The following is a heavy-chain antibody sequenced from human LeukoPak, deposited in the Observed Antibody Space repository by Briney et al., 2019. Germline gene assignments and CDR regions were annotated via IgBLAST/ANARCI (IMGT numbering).Heavy chain of an antibody. Sequence: PGGSLRLSCAASGFTFGTYAMSWVGQAPGKGLEWVSTIGVSVGNTYYADSVKGRFTISRDNSKNTLYLQMNSLRAEDTAVYYCAKRGKSLTGTKLYYFDQWGQGTLVTVSS. D-gene: IGHD1-7*01. J-gene: IGHJ4*02. CDR2: IGVSVGNT. CDR1: GFTFGTYA. CDR3: AKRGKSLTGTKLYYFDQ. V-gene: IGHV3-23*01.